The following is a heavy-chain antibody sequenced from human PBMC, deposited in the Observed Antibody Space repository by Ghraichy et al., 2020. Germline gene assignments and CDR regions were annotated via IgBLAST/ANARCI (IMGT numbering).Heavy chain of an antibody. CDR1: GLTFSNYA. J-gene: IGHJ4*02. CDR2: ISGAGGTT. D-gene: IGHD3-10*01. CDR3: ARCLLEPGTCYFDY. V-gene: IGHV3-23*01. Sequence: LSLTCEASGLTFSNYAMTWIRQAPGKGVEWVSGISGAGGTTYYADSVKGRFTVSRDNSKSTLYLQMDNLRAEDAAVYYCARCLLEPGTCYFDYWGQGTLVTVSS.